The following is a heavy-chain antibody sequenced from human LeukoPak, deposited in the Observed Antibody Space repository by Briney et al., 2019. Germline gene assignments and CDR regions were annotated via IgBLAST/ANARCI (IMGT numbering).Heavy chain of an antibody. CDR2: INHSGTT. J-gene: IGHJ5*01. Sequence: SETLSLTCAVYGGPLESYYWSWIHQSPGRGLEWIGEINHSGTTEYNPSLKSRVTISMDTSRNQFSLKVTSMTAADTAMYFCAKGHSTGPYNWFDSWGQGTQVTVSS. CDR1: GGPLESYY. CDR3: AKGHSTGPYNWFDS. D-gene: IGHD6-25*01. V-gene: IGHV4-34*01.